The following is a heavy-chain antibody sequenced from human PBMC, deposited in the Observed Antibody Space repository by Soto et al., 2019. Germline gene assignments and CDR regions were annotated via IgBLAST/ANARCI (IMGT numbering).Heavy chain of an antibody. J-gene: IGHJ4*02. CDR1: GFTFSSYW. CDR3: ARVTVRGVINYFDY. CDR2: IKQDGSEK. D-gene: IGHD3-10*01. Sequence: PGGSLRLSCAASGFTFSSYWMSWVRQAPGKGLEWVANIKQDGSEKYYVDSVKGRLTISRDNAKNSLYLQMNSLRAEDTAVYYCARVTVRGVINYFDYWGQGTLVTVSS. V-gene: IGHV3-7*01.